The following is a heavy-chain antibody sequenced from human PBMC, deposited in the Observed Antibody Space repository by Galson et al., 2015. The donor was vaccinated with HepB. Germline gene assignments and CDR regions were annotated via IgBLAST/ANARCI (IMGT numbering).Heavy chain of an antibody. V-gene: IGHV3-49*03. CDR2: IRSEFHGGTR. CDR3: ARDVLSTSGREWLTGDY. D-gene: IGHD6-19*01. Sequence: SLRLSCAASGFTFGDYAISWSRQAPGKGLEWAGFIRSEFHGGTREYATSVKGRFTISRDDSKNIAYLQLNSLNTEDTAVYYCARDVLSTSGREWLTGDYWGQGTLVTVSS. J-gene: IGHJ4*02. CDR1: GFTFGDYA.